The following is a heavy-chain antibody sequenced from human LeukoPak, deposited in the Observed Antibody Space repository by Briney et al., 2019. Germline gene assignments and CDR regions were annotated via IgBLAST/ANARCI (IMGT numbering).Heavy chain of an antibody. V-gene: IGHV3-23*01. CDR3: AKVVVVGYYFDY. CDR1: GFTFSSYA. Sequence: PGGSLRLSCAASGFTFSSYAMSWVRQAPVKGLEWVSAISGSGGSTYYADSVKGRFTISRDNSKNTLYLQMNSLRAEDTAVYYCAKVVVVGYYFDYWGQGTLVTVSS. J-gene: IGHJ4*02. D-gene: IGHD3-22*01. CDR2: ISGSGGST.